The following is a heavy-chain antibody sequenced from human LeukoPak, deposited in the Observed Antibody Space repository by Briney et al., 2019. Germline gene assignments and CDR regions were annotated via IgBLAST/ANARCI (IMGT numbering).Heavy chain of an antibody. V-gene: IGHV4-59*01. J-gene: IGHJ3*02. CDR2: IYYSGST. CDR1: GDSISYYY. D-gene: IGHD3-10*01. Sequence: SETLSLTCTVSGDSISYYYWSWIRQPPGKGLEWIGYIYYSGSTNYNPSLKSRVTISVDMSKNQFSLNLTSVTAADTAVYYCAREIRLLWFGESEFRNAFDIWGQGTMVTVSS. CDR3: AREIRLLWFGESEFRNAFDI.